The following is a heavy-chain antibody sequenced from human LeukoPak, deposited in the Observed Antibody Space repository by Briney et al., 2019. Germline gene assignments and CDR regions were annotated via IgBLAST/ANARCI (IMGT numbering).Heavy chain of an antibody. J-gene: IGHJ3*02. CDR2: IKRKTDDGTQ. CDR3: TRDRYYDFWSGYYRAFGI. Sequence: GGSLRLSCAASGFTFSNAWMSWVRQAPGKGLEWVGRIKRKTDDGTQKYAAPVKGRFTISRDDSKNTLYLQMNSLKTEDTAVYYCTRDRYYDFWSGYYRAFGIWGQGTMVTVSS. V-gene: IGHV3-15*01. D-gene: IGHD3-3*01. CDR1: GFTFSNAW.